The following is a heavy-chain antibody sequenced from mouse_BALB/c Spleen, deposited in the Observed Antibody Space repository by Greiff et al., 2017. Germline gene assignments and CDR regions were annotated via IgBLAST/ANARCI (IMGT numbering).Heavy chain of an antibody. D-gene: IGHD2-2*01. CDR1: GFNIKDTY. J-gene: IGHJ2*01. Sequence: EVNVVESGAELVKPGASVKLSCTASGFNIKDTYMHWVKQRPEQGLEWIGRIDPANGNTKYDPKFQGKATITADTSSNTAYLQLSSLTSEDTAVYYCAREVYYGSYYFDYWGQGTTLTVSS. V-gene: IGHV14-3*02. CDR2: IDPANGNT. CDR3: AREVYYGSYYFDY.